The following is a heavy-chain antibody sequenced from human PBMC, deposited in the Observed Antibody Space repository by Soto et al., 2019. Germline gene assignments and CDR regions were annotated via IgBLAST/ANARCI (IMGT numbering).Heavy chain of an antibody. CDR2: ISAYNGNT. Sequence: QVQLVQSGAEVKKPGASVRVSCKASGYTFTSYGVSWVRQAPGQGLEWMGWISAYNGNTTYAQKLQGRLTMTTDTSTSRAYMELRSLGSDDTARYYCARDPAPHVDRAQKFDYWGQGTLVTVSS. CDR1: GYTFTSYG. V-gene: IGHV1-18*04. D-gene: IGHD5-12*01. J-gene: IGHJ4*02. CDR3: ARDPAPHVDRAQKFDY.